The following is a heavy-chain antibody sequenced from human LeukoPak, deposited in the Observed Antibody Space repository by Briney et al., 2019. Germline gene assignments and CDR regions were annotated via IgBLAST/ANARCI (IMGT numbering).Heavy chain of an antibody. CDR1: GFTFSSYG. D-gene: IGHD3-10*01. CDR3: AKEGHLYGSGSYYSPFLGY. J-gene: IGHJ4*02. V-gene: IGHV3-30*02. Sequence: GGSLRLSCAASGFTFSSYGMHWVRQAPGKGLEWVAFIRYDGSNKYYADSVKGRFTISRDNSKNTLYLQMNSLRAEDTAVYYCAKEGHLYGSGSYYSPFLGYWGQGTLVTVSS. CDR2: IRYDGSNK.